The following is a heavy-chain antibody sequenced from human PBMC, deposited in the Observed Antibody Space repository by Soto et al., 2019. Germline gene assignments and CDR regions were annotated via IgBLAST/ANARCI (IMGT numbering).Heavy chain of an antibody. CDR1: GGTFSSYS. D-gene: IGHD3-16*01. CDR2: IIPIFGTA. CDR3: ARDWGRHPGGIDY. V-gene: IGHV1-69*01. Sequence: QVQLVQSGAEVKKPGSSVKVSCKASGGTFSSYSINWVRQAPGQGLEWMGEIIPIFGTANYAQKFQGRVTVTADESTSPAYMELSSPRSEDTAVYYCARDWGRHPGGIDYWGQGTLVTVSS. J-gene: IGHJ4*02.